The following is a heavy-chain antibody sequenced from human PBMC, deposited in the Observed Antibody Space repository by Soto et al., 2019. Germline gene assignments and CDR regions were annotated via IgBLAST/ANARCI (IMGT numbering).Heavy chain of an antibody. Sequence: SETLSLTCTVSGGSISSSSYYWGWIRQPPGKGLEWIGSIYYSGSTYYNPSLKSRVTISVDTSKNQFSLKLSSVTAADTAVYYCARHGLGGSGYGLDYWGQGTLVTVSS. CDR3: ARHGLGGSGYGLDY. D-gene: IGHD5-12*01. CDR1: GGSISSSSYY. J-gene: IGHJ4*02. V-gene: IGHV4-39*01. CDR2: IYYSGST.